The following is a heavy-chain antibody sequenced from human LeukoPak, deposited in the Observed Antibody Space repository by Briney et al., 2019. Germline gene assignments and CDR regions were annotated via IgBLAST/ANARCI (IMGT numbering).Heavy chain of an antibody. CDR3: ARDRVGPEGSFDY. J-gene: IGHJ4*02. CDR2: IYYSGST. D-gene: IGHD1-26*01. Sequence: SSETLSLTCTVSGGSISSDSYYWAWIRQPPGKGLEWIASIYYSGSTYYNPSLKSRVTISVDTSRNQFSLKLSSVTAADTAVYYCARDRVGPEGSFDYWGQGTLVTVSS. V-gene: IGHV4-39*07. CDR1: GGSISSDSYY.